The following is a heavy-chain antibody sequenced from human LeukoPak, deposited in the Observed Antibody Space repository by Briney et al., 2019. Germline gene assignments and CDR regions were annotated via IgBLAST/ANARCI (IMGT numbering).Heavy chain of an antibody. D-gene: IGHD3-10*01. CDR1: GGSFSGYY. V-gene: IGHV4-34*01. J-gene: IGHJ4*02. Sequence: SETLSLTCAVYGGSFSGYYWGWIRQPPGKGLEWIGEINHSGSTNYNPSLKSRVTISVDTSKNQFSLKLSSVTAADTAVYYCARRYGSGSYGLIDYWGQGTLVTVSS. CDR2: INHSGST. CDR3: ARRYGSGSYGLIDY.